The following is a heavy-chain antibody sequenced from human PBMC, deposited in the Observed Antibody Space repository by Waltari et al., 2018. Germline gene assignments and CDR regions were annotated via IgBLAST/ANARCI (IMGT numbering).Heavy chain of an antibody. CDR1: GFRFSSSS. D-gene: IGHD1-1*01. CDR3: AKEIRPNDF. Sequence: EVQLLESGGGFVQPGGSLRLSCVVSGFRFSSSSMSWVRQAPGKGLEWVSSISISGTKLYYADSLKGRFTISRDNSKNALHLQMNSLRAEDTAIYYCAKEIRPNDFWGQGTLVTVSS. V-gene: IGHV3-23*01. CDR2: ISISGTKL. J-gene: IGHJ4*02.